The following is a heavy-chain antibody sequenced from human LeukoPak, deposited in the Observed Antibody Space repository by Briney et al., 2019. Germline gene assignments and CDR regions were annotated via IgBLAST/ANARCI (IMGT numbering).Heavy chain of an antibody. J-gene: IGHJ6*03. CDR1: GFTFSTYW. CDR2: IDSDGSTT. D-gene: IGHD2-15*01. Sequence: GGSLRLSCAASGFTFSTYWMHWVRQAPGKGLVWVSRIDSDGSTTDYADSVKGRFTISSDNAKNTVYLQMNCLRAEDTAVYYCAGTGCSGGSCYSDYMDVWGKGTTVTVSS. V-gene: IGHV3-74*01. CDR3: AGTGCSGGSCYSDYMDV.